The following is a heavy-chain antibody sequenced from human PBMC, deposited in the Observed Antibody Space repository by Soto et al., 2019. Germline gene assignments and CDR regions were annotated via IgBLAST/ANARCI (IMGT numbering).Heavy chain of an antibody. V-gene: IGHV1-46*03. J-gene: IGHJ3*02. D-gene: IGHD1-7*01. CDR2: INPSGGST. CDR3: AIEELRTNDAFDS. CDR1: GYTFTSYY. Sequence: GASVKVSCKASGYTFTSYYMHWVRQAPGQGLEWMGIINPSGGSTSYAQKFQGRVTMTRDTSTSTVYMELSSLRSEDTAVYYCAIEELRTNDAFDSWGQGTMVTVAS.